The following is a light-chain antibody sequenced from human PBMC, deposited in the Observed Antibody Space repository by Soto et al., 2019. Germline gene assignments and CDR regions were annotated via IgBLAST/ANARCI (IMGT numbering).Light chain of an antibody. V-gene: IGKV3-15*01. Sequence: EIVMTQSPATLSVSPGDRATLSCRASQSCSSNLSGYQQKPGQAPMLLLSGASTRATGIPARFSASGSGTEFTLTISSLQSQDFAVYYCQQYNNWPQTCGQGTKVEIK. CDR2: GAS. CDR1: QSCSSN. J-gene: IGKJ1*01. CDR3: QQYNNWPQT.